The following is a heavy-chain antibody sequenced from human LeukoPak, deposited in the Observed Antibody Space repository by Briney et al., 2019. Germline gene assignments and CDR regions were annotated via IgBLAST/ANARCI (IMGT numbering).Heavy chain of an antibody. CDR3: ARGQTLVGALHF. Sequence: PSETLSLTCTVSGGSISSYYWSWIRQPAGKGLEWIGRIYTSGTTHYNPSLKSRVTMSVDTSKNQFSLKLSSVTAADTAVYYCARGQTLVGALHFWGQGTLVTVSS. CDR2: IYTSGTT. V-gene: IGHV4-4*07. CDR1: GGSISSYY. D-gene: IGHD1-26*01. J-gene: IGHJ4*02.